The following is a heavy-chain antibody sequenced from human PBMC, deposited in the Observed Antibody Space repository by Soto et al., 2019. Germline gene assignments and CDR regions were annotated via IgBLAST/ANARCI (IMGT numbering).Heavy chain of an antibody. CDR1: GYTFTSYA. J-gene: IGHJ4*02. CDR2: INAGNGNT. Sequence: ASVKVSCKASGYTFTSYAMHWVRQAPGQRLEWMGWINAGNGNTKYSQKFQGRVTITRDTSASTAYMELSSLRSEDTAVYYCARDTRPYCSGGSCKGYFDYWGQGTLVTVSS. V-gene: IGHV1-3*01. CDR3: ARDTRPYCSGGSCKGYFDY. D-gene: IGHD2-15*01.